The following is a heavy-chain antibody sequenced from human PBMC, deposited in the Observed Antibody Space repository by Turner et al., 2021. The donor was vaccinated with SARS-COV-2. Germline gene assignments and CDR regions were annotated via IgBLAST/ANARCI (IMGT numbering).Heavy chain of an antibody. V-gene: IGHV1-2*02. CDR1: GYPFTDYY. CDR2: IGPSSGGT. Sequence: QVQLVQSGAEVKAPGASVKVSCKASGYPFTDYYIHWVRQAPGQGLEWMGWIGPSSGGTNYAQRFQGRITMTRDTSISTAYMELSSLRSDGTAVYYCSRNYGRNSRWFDPWGQGTLVTVSS. J-gene: IGHJ5*02. CDR3: SRNYGRNSRWFDP. D-gene: IGHD1-7*01.